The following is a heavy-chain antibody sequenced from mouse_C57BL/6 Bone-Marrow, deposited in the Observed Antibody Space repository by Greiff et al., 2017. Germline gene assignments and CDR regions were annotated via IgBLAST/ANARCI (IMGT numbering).Heavy chain of an antibody. CDR2: IDPSDSYT. D-gene: IGHD4-1*01. CDR1: GYTFTSYW. J-gene: IGHJ2*01. V-gene: IGHV1-69*01. CDR3: ARDWDGVDY. Sequence: QVHVKQPGAELVMPGASVKLSCKASGYTFTSYWMHWVKQRPGQGLEWIGEIDPSDSYTNYNQKFKGKSTLTVDKSSSTAYMQLSSLTSEDSAVYYCARDWDGVDYWGQGTTLTVSS.